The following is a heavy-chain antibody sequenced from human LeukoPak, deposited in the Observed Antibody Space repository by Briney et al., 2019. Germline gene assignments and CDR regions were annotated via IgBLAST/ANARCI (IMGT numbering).Heavy chain of an antibody. CDR3: ALYYYDSSGYPYFDY. CDR1: GFTFSSYG. V-gene: IGHV3-30*02. J-gene: IGHJ4*02. D-gene: IGHD3-22*01. CDR2: IRYDGGDK. Sequence: GGSLRLSCAASGFTFSSYGMHWVRQAPGKGLEWVAFIRYDGGDKYYADSVKGRFTISRDNSKNTLYLQMNSLRAEDTAVYYCALYYYDSSGYPYFDYWGQGTLVTVSS.